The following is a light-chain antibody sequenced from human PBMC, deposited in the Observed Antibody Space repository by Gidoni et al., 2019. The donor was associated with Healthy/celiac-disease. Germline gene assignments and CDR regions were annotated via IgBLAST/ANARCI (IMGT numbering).Light chain of an antibody. J-gene: IGKJ1*01. CDR1: QSIGFW. CDR3: QQYNGHPWA. Sequence: DIQLTQSPSTLSASAGDRVTITCRASQSIGFWLAWYRQKPGEAPSLLISQASILQSGVPSRFSGSGSRTEFTLTINNLQPDDFATYCCQQYNGHPWAFGQGTKVEIK. CDR2: QAS. V-gene: IGKV1-5*03.